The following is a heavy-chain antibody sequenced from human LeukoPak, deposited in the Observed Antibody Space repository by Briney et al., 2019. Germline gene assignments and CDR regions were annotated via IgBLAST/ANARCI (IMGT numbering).Heavy chain of an antibody. CDR1: GSSFTSYW. D-gene: IGHD5-18*01. CDR3: RRHGGSGYSYGEAY. J-gene: IGHJ4*02. CDR2: IYPGDSDT. Sequence: GASLKISCQGSGSSFTSYWIGWVRQLPGKGLEWMGIIYPGDSDTRYSPSFQGQVTISADKSISTAYLQWSSLKASDTTMYYCRRHGGSGYSYGEAYCGQGTLVTVSS. V-gene: IGHV5-51*01.